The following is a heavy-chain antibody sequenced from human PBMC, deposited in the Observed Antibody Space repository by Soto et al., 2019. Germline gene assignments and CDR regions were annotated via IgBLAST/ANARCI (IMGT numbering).Heavy chain of an antibody. J-gene: IGHJ5*02. CDR3: AREDIVVVPAAQPWFDP. CDR2: IYYSGST. Sequence: SETLSLTCTVSGGSISSSSYYWGWIRQPPGKGLEWIGSIYYSGSTYYNPSLKSRVTISVDTSKNQFSLKLSSVTAADTAVYFCAREDIVVVPAAQPWFDPWGQGTLVTVSS. D-gene: IGHD2-2*01. CDR1: GGSISSSSYY. V-gene: IGHV4-39*01.